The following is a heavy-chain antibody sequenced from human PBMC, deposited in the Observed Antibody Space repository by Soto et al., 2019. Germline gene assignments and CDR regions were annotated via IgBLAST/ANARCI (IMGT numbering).Heavy chain of an antibody. D-gene: IGHD5-18*01. J-gene: IGHJ4*02. CDR1: GDSVSSDNYY. Sequence: QVQLRESGPGLVKPSETLSLTCTVSGDSVSSDNYYWTWIRQPPGKGLEWIGYIYSSGSTNYNPSLKSRVTISLDRSRNQFSLKLTSVTAADTAVYYCARDIRGYSRAFDYWGQGTLVTVSS. V-gene: IGHV4-61*01. CDR2: IYSSGST. CDR3: ARDIRGYSRAFDY.